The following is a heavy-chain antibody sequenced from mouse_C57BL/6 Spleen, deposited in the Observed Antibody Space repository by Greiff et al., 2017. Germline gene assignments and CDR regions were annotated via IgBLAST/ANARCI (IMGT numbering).Heavy chain of an antibody. CDR1: GFNFKDYY. V-gene: IGHV14-2*01. J-gene: IGHJ1*03. D-gene: IGHD2-5*01. Sequence: VQLQQSGAELVKPGASVKFSCTASGFNFKDYYMHWVQQRTEQGLEWIGRIDPEDGETTYAPKIQGKATITANTSSNTTYLQLSSLTSEDTAVYYCARTSNYWYFGGRGTGATVTVAT. CDR3: ARTSNYWYFGG. CDR2: IDPEDGET.